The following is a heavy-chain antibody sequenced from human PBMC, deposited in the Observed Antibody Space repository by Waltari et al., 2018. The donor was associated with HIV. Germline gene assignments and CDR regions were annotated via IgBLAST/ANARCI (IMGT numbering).Heavy chain of an antibody. CDR2: INHSGST. Sequence: QVQLQQCGAGLLKPSETLSLTCAVYGGSSSGYYLRPIRQPPGKGLEWIGEINHSGSTNYNTSLKSRVTISVDTSKSQFSLTLNSVTAADTAVYYCARAHRLYSSSWYPPHLDYWGQGTLVTVSS. CDR1: GGSSSGYY. J-gene: IGHJ4*02. D-gene: IGHD6-13*01. V-gene: IGHV4-34*01. CDR3: ARAHRLYSSSWYPPHLDY.